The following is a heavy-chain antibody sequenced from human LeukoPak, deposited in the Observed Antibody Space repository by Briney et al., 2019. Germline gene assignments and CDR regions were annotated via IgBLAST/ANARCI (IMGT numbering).Heavy chain of an antibody. D-gene: IGHD3-22*01. CDR2: INPSGGST. Sequence: ASVKVSCKASGYTFTSYYMHWVRQAPGQGLEWMGIINPSGGSTSYAQKFQGRVTMTRDTSTSTVYMELSSLRSEDTAVYYCARAFNYYDSSGFRPYYYYGMDVWGQGTTVTVSS. CDR1: GYTFTSYY. V-gene: IGHV1-46*01. J-gene: IGHJ6*02. CDR3: ARAFNYYDSSGFRPYYYYGMDV.